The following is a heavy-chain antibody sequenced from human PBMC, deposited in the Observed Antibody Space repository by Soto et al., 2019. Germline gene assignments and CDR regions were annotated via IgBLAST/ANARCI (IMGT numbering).Heavy chain of an antibody. Sequence: EVQLVESGGGVIQPGGSLRLSCEASGLTFSSYALNWVRQAPGRGLEWVASISGAGGGIYYVESVKGRFTISRDNSKNTVFLQMSSLRADDSAVYYCAGAYCTSTTCYGLYGMDVWGQGTTVTVSS. D-gene: IGHD2-2*01. V-gene: IGHV3-23*04. CDR3: AGAYCTSTTCYGLYGMDV. CDR1: GLTFSSYA. J-gene: IGHJ6*02. CDR2: ISGAGGGI.